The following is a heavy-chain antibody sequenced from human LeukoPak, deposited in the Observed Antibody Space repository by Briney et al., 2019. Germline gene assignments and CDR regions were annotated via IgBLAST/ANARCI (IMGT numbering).Heavy chain of an antibody. V-gene: IGHV1-69*05. D-gene: IGHD7-27*01. Sequence: SVKVSCKASGGTFSSYAISWVRQAPGQGLEWMGGIIPIFGTANYAQKFQGRVTITTDESTSTAYMELSSLRSEDTAVYYCARTWGRRAPFDAFDIWGQGTMVTVSS. J-gene: IGHJ3*02. CDR2: IIPIFGTA. CDR3: ARTWGRRAPFDAFDI. CDR1: GGTFSSYA.